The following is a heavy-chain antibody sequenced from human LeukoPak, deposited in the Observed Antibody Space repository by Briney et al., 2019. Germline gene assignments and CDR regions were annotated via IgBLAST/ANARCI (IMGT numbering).Heavy chain of an antibody. CDR3: ARAYGGNDNWFDP. D-gene: IGHD4-23*01. V-gene: IGHV3-53*01. CDR1: GFTVSSNY. J-gene: IGHJ5*02. Sequence: GRSLRISCAASGFTVSSNYMSWVRQAPGKGLEWVSVIYSVGSTYYADSVKGRFTIARDNSKNTLYLQMNSLRAEDTAVYYCARAYGGNDNWFDPWGQGTLVTVSS. CDR2: IYSVGST.